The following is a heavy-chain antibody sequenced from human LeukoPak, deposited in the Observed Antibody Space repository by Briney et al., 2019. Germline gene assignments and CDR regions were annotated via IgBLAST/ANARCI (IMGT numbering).Heavy chain of an antibody. CDR3: ARDGCSSTSCYGLDY. CDR1: GGTFSSYA. Sequence: ASVKVSCKASGGTFSSYAISWVRQAPGQGLEWMGEIIPIFGAANYAQKFQGRVTITADESTSTAYMELSSLRSEDTAVYYCARDGCSSTSCYGLDYWGQGTLVTVSS. D-gene: IGHD2-2*01. V-gene: IGHV1-69*13. CDR2: IIPIFGAA. J-gene: IGHJ4*02.